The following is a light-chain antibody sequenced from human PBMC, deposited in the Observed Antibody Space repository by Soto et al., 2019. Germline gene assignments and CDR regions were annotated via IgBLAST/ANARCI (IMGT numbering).Light chain of an antibody. V-gene: IGLV2-14*01. CDR3: NSYTSSSTVV. CDR2: EVS. J-gene: IGLJ2*01. CDR1: SSDVGGYNY. Sequence: QSALTQPASVSGSXXXXXXISCTGTSSDVGGYNYVSWYQQYPGKAPKLIIYEVSNRPSGVSNRFSGSKSGNTASLTISGLQGEDEADYYCNSYTSSSTVVFGGGTKLTVL.